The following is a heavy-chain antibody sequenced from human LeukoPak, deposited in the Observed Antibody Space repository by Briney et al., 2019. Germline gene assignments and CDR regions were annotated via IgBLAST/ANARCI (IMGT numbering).Heavy chain of an antibody. Sequence: GGSLKLCYAASGFAFGDSAEHRVCQAPGNSLKWGCLINVDGGLTYYAGSVKGRFTISRDNSKNYLYLQMDRLRTDATALYYCAKEGHYYDSGGYYPRYFDYWGQGTLVTVSS. CDR3: AKEGHYYDSGGYYPRYFDY. V-gene: IGHV3-43*02. CDR2: INVDGGLT. CDR1: GFAFGDSA. D-gene: IGHD3-22*01. J-gene: IGHJ4*02.